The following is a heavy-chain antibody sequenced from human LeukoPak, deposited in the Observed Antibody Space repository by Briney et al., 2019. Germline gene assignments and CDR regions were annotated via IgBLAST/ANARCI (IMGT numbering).Heavy chain of an antibody. V-gene: IGHV4-59*08. D-gene: IGHD1-1*01. CDR1: GGSISSYY. CDR2: IYYSGSI. Sequence: SETLSLTCTVSGGSISSYYWSWIRQPPGKGLEWIGYIYYSGSINYNPSLKSRVTISVDTSKNQFSLKLSSVTAADTAVYYCAGYNQVSLNWFDPWGQGTLVTVSS. J-gene: IGHJ5*02. CDR3: AGYNQVSLNWFDP.